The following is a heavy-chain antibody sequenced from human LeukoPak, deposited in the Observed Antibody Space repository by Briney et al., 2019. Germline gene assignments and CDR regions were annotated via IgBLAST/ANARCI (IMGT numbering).Heavy chain of an antibody. Sequence: TGGSLRLSCAASGFTFSNYGMHWVRQAPGKGLEWVAFIRYDGSNKYYADSVKGRFTISRDNSKNTLYLQMNSLRAEDTAVYYCAKDVRYCSGGSCYWEYYYYYYMDVWGKGTTVTVSS. J-gene: IGHJ6*03. CDR1: GFTFSNYG. V-gene: IGHV3-30*02. CDR2: IRYDGSNK. D-gene: IGHD2-15*01. CDR3: AKDVRYCSGGSCYWEYYYYYYMDV.